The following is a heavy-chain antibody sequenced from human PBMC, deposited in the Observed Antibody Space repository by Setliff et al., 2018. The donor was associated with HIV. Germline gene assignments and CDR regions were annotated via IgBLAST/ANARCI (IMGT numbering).Heavy chain of an antibody. V-gene: IGHV3-23*01. CDR3: ASIELAAMVPVDY. CDR2: ISGSGGST. D-gene: IGHD5-18*01. CDR1: GFTFSSYA. Sequence: PGGSLRLSCAASGFTFSSYAMSWVRQAPGKGLEWVSAISGSGGSTYYADSVKGRFTISRDNAKNSLFLQMNSLRAEDTAVYYCASIELAAMVPVDYCGQGTLVTVSS. J-gene: IGHJ4*02.